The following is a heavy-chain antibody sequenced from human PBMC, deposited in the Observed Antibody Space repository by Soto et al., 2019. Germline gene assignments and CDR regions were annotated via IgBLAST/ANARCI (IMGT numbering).Heavy chain of an antibody. Sequence: LRLSCAAWGYTFSSYGMHLVRQAPGKGLEWVAVIWYDGSNKYYADSVKGRFTISRDNSKNTLYRQMNSLRAEDTAVYDCARDPFPIIRGVILDYCGMDVWGQGTTVTVSS. J-gene: IGHJ6*02. V-gene: IGHV3-33*01. D-gene: IGHD3-10*01. CDR1: GYTFSSYG. CDR2: IWYDGSNK. CDR3: ARDPFPIIRGVILDYCGMDV.